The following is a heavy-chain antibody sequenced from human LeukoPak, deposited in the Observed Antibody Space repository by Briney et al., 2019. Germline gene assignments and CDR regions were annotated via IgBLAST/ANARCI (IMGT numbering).Heavy chain of an antibody. Sequence: PGGSLRLSCAASGFTFSSYNMNWVRQAPGKGLEWVSCISDRSNYIYYADSVKGRFTISRDNAKNSLYLELNSLRAEDTAVYHCVRDSDTYGDHTTRRFDYWAREPWSPSPQ. CDR2: ISDRSNYI. D-gene: IGHD4-17*01. V-gene: IGHV3-21*01. J-gene: IGHJ4*02. CDR3: VRDSDTYGDHTTRRFDY. CDR1: GFTFSSYN.